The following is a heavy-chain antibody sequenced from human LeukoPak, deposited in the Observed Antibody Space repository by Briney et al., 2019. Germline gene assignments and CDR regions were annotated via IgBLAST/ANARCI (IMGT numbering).Heavy chain of an antibody. CDR1: GYTFTSYD. Sequence: ASVKVSCKTSGYTFTSYDINWVRQATGQGLEWMGWMNPNSGNTGYAQKFQGRVTMTRNTSISTAYMELSSLRSEDTAVYYCARGYYDSSGYSPFDYWGQGTLVTVSS. CDR3: ARGYYDSSGYSPFDY. J-gene: IGHJ4*02. CDR2: MNPNSGNT. D-gene: IGHD3-22*01. V-gene: IGHV1-8*01.